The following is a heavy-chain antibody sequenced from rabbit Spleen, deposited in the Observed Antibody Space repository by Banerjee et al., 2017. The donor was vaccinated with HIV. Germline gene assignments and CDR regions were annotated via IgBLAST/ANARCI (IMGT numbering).Heavy chain of an antibody. Sequence: QSLEESGGDLVKPGASLTLTCTASGFTLSSYYMCWVRQAPGKGLEWIACISDRSGRTDYASWAKGRFTISKTSSTTVTLQMTSLTAADTAIYFCAREGPRSTFAFDLWGPGTLVTVS. CDR1: GFTLSSYY. CDR2: ISDRSGRT. V-gene: IGHV1S40*01. J-gene: IGHJ4*01. CDR3: AREGPRSTFAFDL. D-gene: IGHD7-1*01.